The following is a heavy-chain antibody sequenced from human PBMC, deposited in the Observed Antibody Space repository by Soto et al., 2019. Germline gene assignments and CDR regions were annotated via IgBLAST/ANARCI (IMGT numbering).Heavy chain of an antibody. D-gene: IGHD5-18*01. J-gene: IGHJ4*02. Sequence: QVQLVQSGAEVKKPGASVKVSCTASGYTFSDYRLHWVRQAPGQGFEWMGVINPGSGSTSFAQKFQDRVTLTTDTSATAVYMEMCGLTSEDTAVFYCARVFVDRAVVLFDHWGQGSLVTVSS. CDR3: ARVFVDRAVVLFDH. CDR2: INPGSGST. CDR1: GYTFSDYR. V-gene: IGHV1-46*01.